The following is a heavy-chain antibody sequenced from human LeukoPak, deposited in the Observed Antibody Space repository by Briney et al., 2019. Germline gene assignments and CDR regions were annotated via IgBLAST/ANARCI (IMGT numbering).Heavy chain of an antibody. Sequence: PGGSLRLSCAASGFTVSSNYMGWVRQAPGKGLEWVSVIYSGGNIYYADSVKGRFTISRDNSKNTLYLQMNSLRAEDTAVYYCASRYCTITNCYAVGFDHWGQGTLVTVSS. CDR2: IYSGGNI. CDR1: GFTVSSNY. J-gene: IGHJ4*02. CDR3: ASRYCTITNCYAVGFDH. D-gene: IGHD2-2*01. V-gene: IGHV3-53*01.